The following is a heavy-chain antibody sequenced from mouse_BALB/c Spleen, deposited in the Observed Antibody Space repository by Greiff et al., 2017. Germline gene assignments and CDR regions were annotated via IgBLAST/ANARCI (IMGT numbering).Heavy chain of an antibody. D-gene: IGHD2-1*01. V-gene: IGHV5-17*02. Sequence: EVKLVESGGGLVQPGGSRKLSCAASGFTFSSFGMHWVRQAPEKGLEWVAYISSGSSTIYYADTVKGRFTISRDNPKNTLFLQMTSLRSEDTAMYYCARCGNYYAMDYWGQGTSVTVSS. CDR1: GFTFSSFG. J-gene: IGHJ4*01. CDR3: ARCGNYYAMDY. CDR2: ISSGSSTI.